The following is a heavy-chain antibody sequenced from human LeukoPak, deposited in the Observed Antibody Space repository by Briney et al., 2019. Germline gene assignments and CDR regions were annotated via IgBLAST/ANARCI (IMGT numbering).Heavy chain of an antibody. CDR2: ISWDGGST. CDR1: GFTFDDYT. V-gene: IGHV3-43*01. J-gene: IGHJ4*02. D-gene: IGHD6-19*01. CDR3: AKVSSGGGVFDY. Sequence: PGGSLRLSCAASGFTFDDYTMHWVRQAPGKGLEWVSLISWDGGSTYYADSVKGRFTISRDNSKNSLYLQMNSLRTEDTALYYCAKVSSGGGVFDYWGQGTLVTVSS.